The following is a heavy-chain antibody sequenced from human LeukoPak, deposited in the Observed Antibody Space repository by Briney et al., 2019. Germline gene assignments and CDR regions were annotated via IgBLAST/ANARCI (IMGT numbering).Heavy chain of an antibody. Sequence: GGSLRLSCSGSGFTFMNYVMAWVRHAPGKGLEWVSSIRLGGGLTHSADPVKGRFIISRDMNTLFLQMNNLRPEDTAMYYCARKITMVRGPLIKGYFDLWGRGTLVSVSS. V-gene: IGHV3-23*01. CDR2: IRLGGGLT. CDR1: GFTFMNYV. CDR3: ARKITMVRGPLIKGYFDL. J-gene: IGHJ2*01. D-gene: IGHD3-10*01.